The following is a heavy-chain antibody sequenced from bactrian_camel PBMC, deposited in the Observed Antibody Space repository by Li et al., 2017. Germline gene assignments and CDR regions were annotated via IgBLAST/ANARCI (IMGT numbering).Heavy chain of an antibody. D-gene: IGHD2*01. Sequence: VQLVESGGGSVQAGGSLTLPCAVFGYSVSSCSMAWYRHAPGLGRELVARIPTGSSEYIADSVKGRFTISQDNAKNTVYLQMNSLKPEDTAIYYCNTAQWCGYKPWGQGTQVTVS. CDR1: GYSVSSCS. J-gene: IGHJ6*01. CDR3: NTAQWCGYKP. CDR2: IPTGSSE. V-gene: IGHV3S53*01.